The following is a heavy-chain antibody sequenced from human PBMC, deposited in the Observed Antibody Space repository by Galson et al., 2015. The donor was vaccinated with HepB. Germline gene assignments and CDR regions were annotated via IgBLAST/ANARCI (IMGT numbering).Heavy chain of an antibody. CDR2: ISAFNGNT. CDR3: ARDSAHYYDSSGYFS. J-gene: IGHJ5*02. D-gene: IGHD3-22*01. V-gene: IGHV1-18*01. Sequence: SVKVSCKASGYIFTSYGISWVRQAPGQGLEWMGWISAFNGNTNYAQKLQGRVTMTTDTSTSTAYMELRSLRSDDTAVYYCARDSAHYYDSSGYFSWGQGTLVPVSP. CDR1: GYIFTSYG.